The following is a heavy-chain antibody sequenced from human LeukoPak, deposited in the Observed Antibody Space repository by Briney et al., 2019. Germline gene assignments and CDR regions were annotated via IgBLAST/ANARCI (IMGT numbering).Heavy chain of an antibody. J-gene: IGHJ4*02. CDR3: ASFESGWYVY. Sequence: GGSLRLSCAASGFTFSSYAMHWVRQAPGKRLEYVSAISSNGGSTYYANSVKGRFTISRDNYKNTLYLQMGSLRAEDMAVYYCASFESGWYVYWGQGTLVTVSS. CDR2: ISSNGGST. CDR1: GFTFSSYA. V-gene: IGHV3-64*01. D-gene: IGHD6-19*01.